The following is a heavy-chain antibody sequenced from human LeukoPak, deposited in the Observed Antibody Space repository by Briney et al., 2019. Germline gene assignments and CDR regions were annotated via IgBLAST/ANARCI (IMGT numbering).Heavy chain of an antibody. CDR3: ARGARGVSGYYFDF. D-gene: IGHD3-10*01. CDR2: INWNGGST. J-gene: IGHJ4*02. Sequence: GGSLRLSCAASGFTFDDYGMSWVRHAPGKGLEWVSGINWNGGSTVYADSVKGRFTISRDNARNSLYLQMNSLRAEDTALYYCARGARGVSGYYFDFWGQGTPVTVSS. V-gene: IGHV3-20*04. CDR1: GFTFDDYG.